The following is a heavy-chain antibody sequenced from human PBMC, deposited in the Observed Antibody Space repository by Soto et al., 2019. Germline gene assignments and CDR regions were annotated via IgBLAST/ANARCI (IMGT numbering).Heavy chain of an antibody. CDR2: IKQDGSEK. V-gene: IGHV3-7*01. CDR1: GFTFSSYW. J-gene: IGHJ4*02. D-gene: IGHD3-22*01. Sequence: GGSLRLSCAASGFTFSSYWMSWVRQAPGKGLEWVANIKQDGSEKYYVDSVKGRFTISRDNAKNSLYLQMNSLRAEDTAVYYCARVGSSWYYYDSSGYAYFDYWGQGTLVTVSS. CDR3: ARVGSSWYYYDSSGYAYFDY.